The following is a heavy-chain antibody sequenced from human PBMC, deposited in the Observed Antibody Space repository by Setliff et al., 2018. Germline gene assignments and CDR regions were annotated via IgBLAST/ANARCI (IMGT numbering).Heavy chain of an antibody. Sequence: SETLSLTCTVSGDSISGTYYWGWIRQPPGKGLEWIGRIYYRGDTYYNASLKGRLTISVDTAQNQFSLRLTSVTAADTAVYYCARTGTYRYFDYWGQGALVTVS. D-gene: IGHD1-1*01. CDR3: ARTGTYRYFDY. CDR1: GDSISGTYY. V-gene: IGHV4-39*01. CDR2: IYYRGDT. J-gene: IGHJ4*02.